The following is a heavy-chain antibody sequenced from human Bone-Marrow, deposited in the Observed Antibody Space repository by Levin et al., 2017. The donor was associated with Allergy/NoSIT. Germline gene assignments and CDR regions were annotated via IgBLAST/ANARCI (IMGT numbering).Heavy chain of an antibody. D-gene: IGHD3-10*01. CDR3: ARDRAAGGMDV. CDR2: IYHSGST. J-gene: IGHJ6*02. V-gene: IGHV4-59*01. CDR1: GGSISSYY. Sequence: NSSETLSLTCTVSGGSISSYYWSWIRQPPGKGLEWIGHIYHSGSTDYNPSLMSRLIISVDTSKNQFSLKLRSVTAADTALYYCARDRAAGGMDVWGHGTTVIVSS.